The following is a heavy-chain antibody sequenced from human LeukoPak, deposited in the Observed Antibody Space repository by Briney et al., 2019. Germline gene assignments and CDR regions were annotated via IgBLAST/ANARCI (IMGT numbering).Heavy chain of an antibody. CDR3: ARAQVLLWFGELITSPIDY. CDR2: ICHSGST. J-gene: IGHJ4*02. V-gene: IGHV4-38-2*01. Sequence: SETLSLTCAVSGYSISSGYYWGWIRQPPGKGLEWIGSICHSGSTYYNPSLKSRVTISVDTSKNQFSLKLSSVTAADTAVYYCARAQVLLWFGELITSPIDYWGQGTLVTVSS. D-gene: IGHD3-10*01. CDR1: GYSISSGYY.